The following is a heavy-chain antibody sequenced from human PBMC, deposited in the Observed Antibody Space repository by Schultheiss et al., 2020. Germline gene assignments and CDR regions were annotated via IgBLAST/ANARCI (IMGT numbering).Heavy chain of an antibody. CDR2: ISPIFGTA. V-gene: IGHV1-69*13. Sequence: SVKVSCKTSGGTFSRYTINWVRQAPGQGLEWMGGISPIFGTANYAQKFQGRVTITADESTNTAYMELSSLRFDDTAVYFCARGWDSTVTAWTYWGQGTLVTVAS. CDR3: ARGWDSTVTAWTY. J-gene: IGHJ4*02. D-gene: IGHD4-17*01. CDR1: GGTFSRYT.